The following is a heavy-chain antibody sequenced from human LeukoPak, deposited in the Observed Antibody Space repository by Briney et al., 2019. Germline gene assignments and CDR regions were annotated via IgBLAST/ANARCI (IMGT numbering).Heavy chain of an antibody. Sequence: SVKVSCKASGGTFSSYAISWVRQAPGQGLEWMGGIIPIFGTANYAQKFQGRVTITADESTSTAYMELSSLRSEDTAVYYCARAEGGGYNWNDVVSYFDYWGQGTLVTVSS. CDR3: ARAEGGGYNWNDVVSYFDY. CDR2: IIPIFGTA. CDR1: GGTFSSYA. D-gene: IGHD1-20*01. J-gene: IGHJ4*02. V-gene: IGHV1-69*13.